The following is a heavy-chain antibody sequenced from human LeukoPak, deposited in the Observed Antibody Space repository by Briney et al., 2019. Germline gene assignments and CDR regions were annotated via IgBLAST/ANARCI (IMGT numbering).Heavy chain of an antibody. CDR2: ISYSGST. CDR1: GGSVNSGSSY. Sequence: SETLSLTCTVSGGSVNSGSSYWSWIRQPPGKGLEWIGCISYSGSTNYNPSLRSRATMSLDTSKNQFSLTLSSVTAADTAVYFCATRRVGATFDYWGQGTLVTVSS. J-gene: IGHJ4*02. CDR3: ATRRVGATFDY. V-gene: IGHV4-61*01. D-gene: IGHD1-26*01.